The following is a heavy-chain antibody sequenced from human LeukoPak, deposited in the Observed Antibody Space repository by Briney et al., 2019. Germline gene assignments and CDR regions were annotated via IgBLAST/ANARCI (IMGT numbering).Heavy chain of an antibody. CDR3: ARGYSSDSYPYFDY. V-gene: IGHV1-18*01. Sequence: ASVKVSCKASGYTFISFGISWVRQAPGHGLEWIGWISLYKGNTNYAQNVQGRVTMTTDTSTDTAYMELRSLRSDDTAVCYCARGYSSDSYPYFDYWGQGTLVTVSS. CDR1: GYTFISFG. D-gene: IGHD3-22*01. CDR2: ISLYKGNT. J-gene: IGHJ4*02.